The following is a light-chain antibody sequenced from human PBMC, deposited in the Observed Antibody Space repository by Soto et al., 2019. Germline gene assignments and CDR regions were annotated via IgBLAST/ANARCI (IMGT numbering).Light chain of an antibody. CDR3: QHRVNWPT. CDR2: DVS. Sequence: EIVLTQSPATLSSSPGERATLSCRASQSVNNYLGWYQQKSGQAPRLLISDVSKRATGIPARFSGSGSGTDFTLTISSLEPEDFAIYYCQHRVNWPTFGGGTKVEIK. J-gene: IGKJ4*01. CDR1: QSVNNY. V-gene: IGKV3-11*01.